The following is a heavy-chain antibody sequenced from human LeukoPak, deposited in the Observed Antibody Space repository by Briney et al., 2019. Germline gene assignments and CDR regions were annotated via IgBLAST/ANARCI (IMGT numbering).Heavy chain of an antibody. CDR3: ARDHKGYCSSTSCYMMDV. Sequence: SETLSLTCTVSGGSISSRPSYCGGIRQPPGKGLGWIGSIYYSGGANYDPSRRRRVTMSVDTSKNQFSLKLSSVTAADTAVYYCARDHKGYCSSTSCYMMDVWGKGTTVTVSS. J-gene: IGHJ6*04. D-gene: IGHD2-2*02. V-gene: IGHV4-39*07. CDR1: GGSISSRPSY. CDR2: IYYSGGA.